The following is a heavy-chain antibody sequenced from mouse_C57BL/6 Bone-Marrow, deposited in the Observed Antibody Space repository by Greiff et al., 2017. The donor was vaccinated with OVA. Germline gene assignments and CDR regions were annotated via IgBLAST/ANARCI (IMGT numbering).Heavy chain of an antibody. CDR3: ARRRIYYGSSYAMDY. Sequence: VQLQQSGAELARPGASVKLSCKASGYTFTSSGISWVKQRTGQGLEWIGEIYPRSGNTYYNEKFKGKATLTADKSSSTAYMELRRLTSEDSAVYFCARRRIYYGSSYAMDYWGQGTSVTVSS. V-gene: IGHV1-81*01. CDR2: IYPRSGNT. J-gene: IGHJ4*01. CDR1: GYTFTSSG. D-gene: IGHD1-1*01.